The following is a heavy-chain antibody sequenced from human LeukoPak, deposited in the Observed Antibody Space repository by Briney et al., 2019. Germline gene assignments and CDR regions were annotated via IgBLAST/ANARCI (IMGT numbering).Heavy chain of an antibody. Sequence: FGPTLVKPTQTLTLTCTFSGFSLSTRGVGVGWIRQPPGKALEWLALIYWDDDKRYSPSLKSRLTITKDTSKNQVVLTMTNMDPVDTATYYCAHSGYDILTGYYYFDYWGQGALVTVSS. CDR1: GFSLSTRGVG. CDR2: IYWDDDK. D-gene: IGHD3-9*01. V-gene: IGHV2-5*02. J-gene: IGHJ4*02. CDR3: AHSGYDILTGYYYFDY.